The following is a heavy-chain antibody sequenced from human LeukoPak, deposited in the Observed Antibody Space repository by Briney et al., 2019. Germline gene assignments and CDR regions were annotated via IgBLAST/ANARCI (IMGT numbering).Heavy chain of an antibody. CDR2: ILYTGIT. Sequence: PSETLSLTCTVSGGSITNSYWGWIRQPPGTGLEWIGYILYTGITSYNPSLNSRLTMSVDTSINQFSLSLSSVTAADTATYYCVRYLSSGLDLWGQGIPVTVSS. CDR1: GGSITNSY. J-gene: IGHJ5*02. V-gene: IGHV4-59*13. CDR3: VRYLSSGLDL. D-gene: IGHD3-22*01.